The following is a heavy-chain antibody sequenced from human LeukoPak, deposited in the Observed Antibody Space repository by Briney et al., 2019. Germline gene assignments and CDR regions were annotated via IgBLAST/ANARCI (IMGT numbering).Heavy chain of an antibody. Sequence: GGSLRLSCAGSGFSFSSAWMNWVRQAPGKGLEWVGLIKSNTNGGTTAYAAPVKGRFTISRDDSKNTLYLQMDSLKTEDTGVYYCTTEFWGSNYWGQGTLVTVSS. CDR3: TTEFWGSNY. CDR2: IKSNTNGGTT. V-gene: IGHV3-15*07. CDR1: GFSFSSAW. D-gene: IGHD7-27*01. J-gene: IGHJ4*02.